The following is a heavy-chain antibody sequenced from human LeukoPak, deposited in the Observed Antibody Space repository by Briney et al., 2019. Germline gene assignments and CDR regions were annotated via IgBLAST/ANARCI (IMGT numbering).Heavy chain of an antibody. CDR1: GGSISSSSYY. J-gene: IGHJ4*02. CDR3: ATTESYGDCALFDY. D-gene: IGHD4-17*01. V-gene: IGHV4-39*07. Sequence: SETLSLTCTVSGGSISSSSYYWGWIRQPPGKGLEWIGSIYYSGSTYYNPSLKSRVTISVDTSKNQFSLKLSSVTAADTAVYYCATTESYGDCALFDYWGQGTLVTVSS. CDR2: IYYSGST.